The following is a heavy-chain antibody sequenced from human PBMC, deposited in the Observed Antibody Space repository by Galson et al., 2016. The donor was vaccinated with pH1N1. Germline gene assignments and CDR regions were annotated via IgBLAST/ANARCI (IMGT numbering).Heavy chain of an antibody. D-gene: IGHD6-19*01. V-gene: IGHV1-2*02. Sequence: SVKVSCKASGYTFSGYYMHWVRQAPGQGLEWMGWINPNSGGTSYAPKFQGRVTMTRDTSISTGYMELSRLRSDDTAVYYCARGPNSGWYTDYWGQGTLVTVSS. CDR2: INPNSGGT. CDR1: GYTFSGYY. J-gene: IGHJ4*02. CDR3: ARGPNSGWYTDY.